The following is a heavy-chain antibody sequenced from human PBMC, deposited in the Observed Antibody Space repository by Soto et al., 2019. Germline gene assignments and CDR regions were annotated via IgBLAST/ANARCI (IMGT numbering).Heavy chain of an antibody. J-gene: IGHJ4*02. CDR1: GYTFTSYY. D-gene: IGHD2-2*01. Sequence: QVQLVQSGAEVKKPGASVKVSCTASGYTFTSYYIYWVRQAPGQGLEWVGIINPSGDTTSSAQNFQGRVTMDRDTSTSTGDMELSSLRSEDTAVYYCAAYLYQPLLPSFDYWGQGTLVTVSS. CDR2: INPSGDTT. CDR3: AAYLYQPLLPSFDY. V-gene: IGHV1-46*01.